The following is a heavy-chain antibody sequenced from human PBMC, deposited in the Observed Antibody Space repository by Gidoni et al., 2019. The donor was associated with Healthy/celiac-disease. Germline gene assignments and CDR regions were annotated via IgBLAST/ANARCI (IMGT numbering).Heavy chain of an antibody. CDR1: GFTFSSYA. J-gene: IGHJ4*02. V-gene: IGHV3-23*01. Sequence: EVQLLESGGGLVQPGGSLRLSCAASGFTFSSYAMSWVRQAPGKGLEWVSAISGSGGSTYYADSVKGRFTISRDNSKNTLYLQMNSLRAEDTAVYYCAKAVRSYYDSSGYPIFDYWGQGTLVTVSS. D-gene: IGHD3-22*01. CDR3: AKAVRSYYDSSGYPIFDY. CDR2: ISGSGGST.